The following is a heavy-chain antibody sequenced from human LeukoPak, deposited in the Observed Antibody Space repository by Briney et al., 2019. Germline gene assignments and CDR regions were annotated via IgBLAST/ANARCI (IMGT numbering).Heavy chain of an antibody. Sequence: SETLSLTCTVSGVSISSYYWSWIRQPPGKGLEWVGYIYYSGSTNYNPSLKSRVTISVDTSKNQFSLKLSSVTAADTAVYYCARAEGVGMATILDYWGQGTLVTVSS. J-gene: IGHJ4*02. CDR2: IYYSGST. CDR3: ARAEGVGMATILDY. V-gene: IGHV4-59*01. D-gene: IGHD5-24*01. CDR1: GVSISSYY.